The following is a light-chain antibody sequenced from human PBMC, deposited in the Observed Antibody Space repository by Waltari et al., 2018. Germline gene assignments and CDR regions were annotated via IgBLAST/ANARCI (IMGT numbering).Light chain of an antibody. J-gene: IGKJ4*01. CDR2: AAS. CDR1: QGISTY. V-gene: IGKV1-17*01. CDR3: LQYNSNPLT. Sequence: DIQMTQSPSSLSASAGDRVTITCRASQGISTYLNWYQQKPGKALKRLIYAASTLESGVPSRFSGSGSGTDFTLTISSLQPEDFATYYCLQYNSNPLTFGGGTKVEIK.